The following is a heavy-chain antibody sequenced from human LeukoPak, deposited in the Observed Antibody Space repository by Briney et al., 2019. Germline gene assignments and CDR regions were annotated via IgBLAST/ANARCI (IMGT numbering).Heavy chain of an antibody. Sequence: GESLRLSCAASGFTFSDYVMIWVRQAPGKGLEWVSGITASGDRTFYGDSVRGRFTMSRDNSKDTVYLQMNSLRVDDTAVYYCARRDIVVVVSASDYWGQGTLVTVSS. CDR3: ARRDIVVVVSASDY. CDR1: GFTFSDYV. D-gene: IGHD2-15*01. V-gene: IGHV3-23*01. J-gene: IGHJ4*02. CDR2: ITASGDRT.